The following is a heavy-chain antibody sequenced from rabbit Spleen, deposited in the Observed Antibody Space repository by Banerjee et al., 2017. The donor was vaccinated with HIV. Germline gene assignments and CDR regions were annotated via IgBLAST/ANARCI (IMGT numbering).Heavy chain of an antibody. V-gene: IGHV1S45*01. D-gene: IGHD1-1*01. J-gene: IGHJ2*01. CDR1: GFDFTTSYW. CDR2: IGSTSGTT. Sequence: QEQLVESGGGLVKPGGTLTLTCKASGFDFTTSYWIYWVRQAPGKGLEWIACIGSTSGTTYYASWAKGRFTISKTSSTTVTLQMTSLTVADTATYFCARNYVSAFNPWGPGTLVTVS. CDR3: ARNYVSAFNP.